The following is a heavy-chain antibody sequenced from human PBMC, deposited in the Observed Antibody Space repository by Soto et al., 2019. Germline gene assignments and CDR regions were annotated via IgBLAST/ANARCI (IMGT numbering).Heavy chain of an antibody. J-gene: IGHJ3*02. Sequence: SETLSLTCTVSGGSISSYYWSWIRQPPGKGLEWIGYIYYSGSTNYNPSLKSRVTISVDTSKNQFSLKLSSVTAADTAVYYRARDRGRRPNTVNTQRVAFDIWGQGTMVTVSS. CDR1: GGSISSYY. CDR3: ARDRGRRPNTVNTQRVAFDI. CDR2: IYYSGST. V-gene: IGHV4-59*01. D-gene: IGHD4-17*01.